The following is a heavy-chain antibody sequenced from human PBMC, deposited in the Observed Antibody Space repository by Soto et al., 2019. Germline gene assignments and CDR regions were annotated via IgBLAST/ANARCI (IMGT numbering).Heavy chain of an antibody. CDR1: GYMFTNYG. J-gene: IGHJ1*01. CDR3: ARGGSSWSAEYYQH. V-gene: IGHV1-18*04. D-gene: IGHD6-13*01. CDR2: INTYNGNA. Sequence: ASVKVSCKASGYMFTNYGITWVRQAPGHGLEWLGWINTYNGNAKYAQKLQGRVTLTTDTSTSTAYMELRSLRSDDTAVYFCARGGSSWSAEYYQHWGQGTLVTVSS.